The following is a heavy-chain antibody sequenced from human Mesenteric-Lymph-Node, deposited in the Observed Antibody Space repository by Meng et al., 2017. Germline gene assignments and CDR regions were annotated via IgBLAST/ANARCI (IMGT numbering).Heavy chain of an antibody. CDR1: GFTFSSYR. V-gene: IGHV3-30*01. J-gene: IGHJ4*02. Sequence: GESLKISCAASGFTFSSYRVYWVRQAPGKGLEWVAVTSSDGNQNYYADSVKGRFTISRDNSKNTLFLQMNSLRAEDTAVYYCVRGSIDWYLDYWGQGTLVTVSS. CDR3: VRGSIDWYLDY. CDR2: TSSDGNQN. D-gene: IGHD3-9*01.